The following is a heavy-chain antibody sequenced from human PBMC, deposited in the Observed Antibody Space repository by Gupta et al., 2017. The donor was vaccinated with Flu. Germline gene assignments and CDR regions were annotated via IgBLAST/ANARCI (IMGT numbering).Heavy chain of an antibody. CDR1: GFTFDDYA. CDR2: ISWNSGSI. D-gene: IGHD2-2*01. J-gene: IGHJ2*01. Sequence: EVQLVESGGGLVQPGRSLRLSCAASGFTFDDYAMHWVRQAPGKGLEWVSGISWNSGSIGYADSVKGRFTISRDNAKNSLYLQMNSLRAEDTALYYCAKGPVTNWYFDLWGRGTLVTVSS. CDR3: AKGPVTNWYFDL. V-gene: IGHV3-9*01.